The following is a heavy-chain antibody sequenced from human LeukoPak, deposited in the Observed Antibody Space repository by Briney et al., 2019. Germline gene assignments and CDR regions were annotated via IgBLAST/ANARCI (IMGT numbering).Heavy chain of an antibody. Sequence: GGSLRLSCAASGFTFSSYSMNWVRQAPGKGLEWVSSISSSSSYIYYADSVKGRFTISRDNAKNSLYLQMNSLRAEDTAVYYCAGEIVVAPGFDYWGQGTLVTVSS. CDR1: GFTFSSYS. CDR2: ISSSSSYI. V-gene: IGHV3-21*01. D-gene: IGHD3-22*01. CDR3: AGEIVVAPGFDY. J-gene: IGHJ4*02.